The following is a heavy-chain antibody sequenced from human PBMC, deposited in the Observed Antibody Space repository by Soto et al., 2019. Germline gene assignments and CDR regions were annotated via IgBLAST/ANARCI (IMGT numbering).Heavy chain of an antibody. V-gene: IGHV1-18*01. D-gene: IGHD2-2*02. CDR2: ISAYNGNT. CDR3: ARDVRVVVPAAIPARTRAPANFFDY. CDR1: GYTFTSYG. Sequence: GASVKVSCKASGYTFTSYGISWVRQAPGQGLEWMGWISAYNGNTNYAQKLQGRVTMTTDTSTSTAYMELRSLRSDDTAVYYCARDVRVVVPAAIPARTRAPANFFDYWGQGTLVTVSS. J-gene: IGHJ4*02.